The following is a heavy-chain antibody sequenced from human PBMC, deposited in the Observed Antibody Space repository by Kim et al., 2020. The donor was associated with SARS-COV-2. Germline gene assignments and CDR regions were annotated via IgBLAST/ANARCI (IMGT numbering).Heavy chain of an antibody. CDR2: VYYSGMS. V-gene: IGHV4-39*01. J-gene: IGHJ5*02. Sequence: SETLSLTCKVSGESIRTSSHYWAWIRQSPGKGLQWIGTVYYSGMSYAAPSLKNRVDIGVDRSENEFSLKMTSVTAADTAIYYCARTGVEDCERTSCYAGWLDPWGPGIQVTVSS. D-gene: IGHD2-2*01. CDR3: ARTGVEDCERTSCYAGWLDP. CDR1: GESIRTSSHY.